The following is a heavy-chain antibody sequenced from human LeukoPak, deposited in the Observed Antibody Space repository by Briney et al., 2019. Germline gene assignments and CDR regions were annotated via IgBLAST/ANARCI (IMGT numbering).Heavy chain of an antibody. Sequence: GGSLRLSCAASGFTFSSYAMHWVRQAPGKGLEWAAVISYDGSNKYYADSVKGRFTISRDNSKNTLYLQMGSLRAEDMAVYYCARDHDRNCGGDCYLDYWGQGTLVTVSS. CDR3: ARDHDRNCGGDCYLDY. J-gene: IGHJ4*02. CDR2: ISYDGSNK. CDR1: GFTFSSYA. D-gene: IGHD2-21*02. V-gene: IGHV3-30*14.